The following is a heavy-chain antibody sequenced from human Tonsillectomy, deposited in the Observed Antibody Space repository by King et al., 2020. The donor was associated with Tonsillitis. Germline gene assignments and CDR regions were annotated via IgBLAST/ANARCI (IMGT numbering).Heavy chain of an antibody. CDR1: GGSFSGYY. V-gene: IGHV4-34*01. Sequence: VQLQQWGAGLLKPSETLSLTCAVYGGSFSGYYWSWIRQPPGKGLEWIGEINHSGSTNYNPSLKSRVNISVDTSKNQFSLKLSSVTAADTAVYYCARFLSGYNYGFLFDYWGQGTLVTVSS. CDR3: ARFLSGYNYGFLFDY. CDR2: INHSGST. J-gene: IGHJ4*02. D-gene: IGHD5-18*01.